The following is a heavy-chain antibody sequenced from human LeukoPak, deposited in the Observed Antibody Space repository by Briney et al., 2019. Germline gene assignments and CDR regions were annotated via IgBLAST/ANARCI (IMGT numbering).Heavy chain of an antibody. V-gene: IGHV1-8*01. CDR3: ARALSWTTDSYYYMDV. D-gene: IGHD3/OR15-3a*01. CDR1: GYTFTSYD. CDR2: MNPNSGNT. Sequence: EASVKVSCKASGYTFTSYDINWVRQAPGQGLEWMGWMNPNSGNTGYAQKFQGRVTMTKNTSITTAYMELSSLRSEDTAVYYCARALSWTTDSYYYMDVWGKGTTVTVSS. J-gene: IGHJ6*03.